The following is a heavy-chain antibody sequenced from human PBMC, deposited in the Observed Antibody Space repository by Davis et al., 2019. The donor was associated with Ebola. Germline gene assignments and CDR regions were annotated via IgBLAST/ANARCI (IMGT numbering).Heavy chain of an antibody. CDR3: ARAQFPTTSDH. V-gene: IGHV1-18*04. CDR1: GYTFTSYG. J-gene: IGHJ4*02. D-gene: IGHD1-1*01. Sequence: SVKVSRKASGYTFTSYGISWVRQAPGQGLEWMGWINPHNGNTNYAQNFQGRVIMTSDTATTTAYMEVGSLRSDNTAVYYCARAQFPTTSDHWGQGTLVTVSS. CDR2: INPHNGNT.